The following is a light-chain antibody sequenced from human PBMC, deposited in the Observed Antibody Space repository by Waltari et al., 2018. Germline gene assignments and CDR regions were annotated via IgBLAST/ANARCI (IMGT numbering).Light chain of an antibody. Sequence: QSALTQTASLSGSHGQSITIPCTGYSTDVGGTKHVTWNQQHPDKAPKFIILGVSHRPSGVPSRFSGSRSGNTASLTIAGLQVEDEADYYCSSFSTSFSYVFGTGTTVTVL. V-gene: IGLV2-14*03. CDR1: STDVGGTKH. J-gene: IGLJ1*01. CDR3: SSFSTSFSYV. CDR2: GVS.